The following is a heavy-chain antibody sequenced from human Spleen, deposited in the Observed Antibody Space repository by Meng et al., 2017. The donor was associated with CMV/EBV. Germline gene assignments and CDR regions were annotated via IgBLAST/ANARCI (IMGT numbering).Heavy chain of an antibody. V-gene: IGHV1-69*05. CDR1: GGTFSSYA. Sequence: SVKVSCKASGGTFSSYAISWVRQAPGQGLEWMGGIIPIFGTANYEQKFQGRVTITTDESTSTAYMELSSLRSEDTAVYYCARDSSEDIVVVPAANGAYYYYGMDVWGQGTTVTVSS. J-gene: IGHJ6*02. CDR2: IIPIFGTA. D-gene: IGHD2-2*01. CDR3: ARDSSEDIVVVPAANGAYYYYGMDV.